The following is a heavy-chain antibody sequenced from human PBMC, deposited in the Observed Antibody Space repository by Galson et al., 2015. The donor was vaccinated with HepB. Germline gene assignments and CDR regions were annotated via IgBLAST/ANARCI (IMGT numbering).Heavy chain of an antibody. D-gene: IGHD2-2*01. Sequence: SLRLSCAASGFTFSSYSMNWVRQAPGKGLEWVSSISSSSSYIYYADSVKGRFTISRDNAKNSLYLQMNSLRAEDTAVYYCARVGAWLRYCSSTSCYDFDYWGQGTLVTVSS. CDR3: ARVGAWLRYCSSTSCYDFDY. CDR1: GFTFSSYS. J-gene: IGHJ4*02. CDR2: ISSSSSYI. V-gene: IGHV3-21*01.